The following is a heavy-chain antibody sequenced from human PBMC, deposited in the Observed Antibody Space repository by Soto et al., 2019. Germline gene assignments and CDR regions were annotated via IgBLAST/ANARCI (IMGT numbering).Heavy chain of an antibody. CDR1: GGSISSGGYY. CDR3: ARQDFWSGYYKGYYFDY. Sequence: QVQLQESGPGLVKPSQTLSLTCTVSGGSISSGGYYWSWIRKLPGRGLEWIGCIYYTGSTYYNPSLKSRVTISRDTSQNQFSLKLSSVTAADTAVYYCARQDFWSGYYKGYYFDYWGQGTLVTVSS. J-gene: IGHJ4*02. V-gene: IGHV4-31*03. D-gene: IGHD3-3*01. CDR2: IYYTGST.